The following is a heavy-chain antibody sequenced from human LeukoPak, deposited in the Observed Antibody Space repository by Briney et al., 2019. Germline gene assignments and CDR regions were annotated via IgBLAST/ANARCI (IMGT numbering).Heavy chain of an antibody. CDR2: FDPEDGET. J-gene: IGHJ4*02. CDR3: ARPPGGLGRYYFEY. V-gene: IGHV1-24*01. D-gene: IGHD3-16*02. CDR1: GYTLTELS. Sequence: ASVKVSCKVSGYTLTELSMHWVRQAPGKGLEWMGGFDPEDGETIYAQKFQGRVTITSDTSASTAHMELSGLRSEDAAVYYCARPPGGLGRYYFEYWGQGTLVAVSS.